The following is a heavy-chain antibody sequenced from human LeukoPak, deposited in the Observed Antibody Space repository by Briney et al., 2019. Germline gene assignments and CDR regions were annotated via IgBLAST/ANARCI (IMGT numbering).Heavy chain of an antibody. Sequence: GGSLRLSCAASGITFSNYGMSWVRQAPGKGLEWISGISGGGGNTYYADSVKGRFTISRDNSKNTLYLQMNSLRAEDTAVYYCAKCDSPVAGDYFDYWGQGTLVTVSS. CDR1: GITFSNYG. D-gene: IGHD6-19*01. CDR2: ISGGGGNT. J-gene: IGHJ4*02. V-gene: IGHV3-23*01. CDR3: AKCDSPVAGDYFDY.